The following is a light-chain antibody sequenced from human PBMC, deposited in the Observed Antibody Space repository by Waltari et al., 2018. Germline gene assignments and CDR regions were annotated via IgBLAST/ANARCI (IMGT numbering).Light chain of an antibody. CDR1: QSLLSSSNNKNY. J-gene: IGKJ4*01. CDR3: QQYYTSPLT. CDR2: WAS. V-gene: IGKV4-1*01. Sequence: IVMTQSPYSLGVALGERATITFRSTQSLLSSSNNKNYSAWYQQKPGQPPRLLMYWASLRESGVPERFSGSGSATDFTLTISSLQAEDVAVYYCQQYYTSPLTFGGGTKVEIK.